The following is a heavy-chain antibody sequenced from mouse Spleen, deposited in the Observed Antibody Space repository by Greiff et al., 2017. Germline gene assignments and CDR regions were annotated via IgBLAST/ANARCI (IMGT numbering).Heavy chain of an antibody. CDR3: ARRHYYGTPYYAMDY. J-gene: IGHJ4*01. Sequence: QVQLQQPGAELVMPGASVKLSCKASGYTFTSYWMHWVKQRPGQGLEWIGEIDPSDSYTNYNQKFKGKATLTVDKSSSTAYMQLSSLTSEDSAVYYCARRHYYGTPYYAMDYWGQGTSVTVSS. V-gene: IGHV1-69*01. CDR1: GYTFTSYW. CDR2: IDPSDSYT. D-gene: IGHD1-1*01.